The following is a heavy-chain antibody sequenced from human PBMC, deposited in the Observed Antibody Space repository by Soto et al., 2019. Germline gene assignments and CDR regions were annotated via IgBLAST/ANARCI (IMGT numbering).Heavy chain of an antibody. CDR3: GAAAASLGWFDP. Sequence: SETLSLTCTVSGGSISSSSYYWGWIRQPPGKGLEWIGSIYYSGSTYYNPSLKSRVTISVDTSKNQFSPKLSSVTAADTAVYYCGAAAASLGWFDPWGQGTLVTVSS. V-gene: IGHV4-39*01. CDR2: IYYSGST. J-gene: IGHJ5*02. D-gene: IGHD6-13*01. CDR1: GGSISSSSYY.